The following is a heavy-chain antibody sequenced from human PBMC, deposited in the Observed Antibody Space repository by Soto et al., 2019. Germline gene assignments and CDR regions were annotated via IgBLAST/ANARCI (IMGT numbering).Heavy chain of an antibody. CDR2: IYYSGST. V-gene: IGHV4-39*07. D-gene: IGHD3-3*01. J-gene: IGHJ4*02. CDR1: GGSISSSSYY. Sequence: SETLSLTCTVSGGSISSSSYYWGWIRQPPGKGLEWIGSIYYSGSTYYNPSLKSRVTISVDTSKNQFSLKLSSVTAADTAVYYCASLGLDFWSGYYTGHDYWGQGTLVTVSS. CDR3: ASLGLDFWSGYYTGHDY.